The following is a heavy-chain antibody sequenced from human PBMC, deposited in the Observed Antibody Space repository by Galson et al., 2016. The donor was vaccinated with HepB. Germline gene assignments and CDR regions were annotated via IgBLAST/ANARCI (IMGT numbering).Heavy chain of an antibody. CDR2: ISYDGRKK. V-gene: IGHV3-30*04. J-gene: IGHJ4*02. Sequence: SLRLSCAASGFTFSSYAIHWVRQAPGKGLEWMAVISYDGRKKYYADSVKGRFTISRDNSKNTLYLLMNSLRSEDTAVYYCASFPIAATPIDFWGQGTLVTVSS. CDR1: GFTFSSYA. D-gene: IGHD2-15*01. CDR3: ASFPIAATPIDF.